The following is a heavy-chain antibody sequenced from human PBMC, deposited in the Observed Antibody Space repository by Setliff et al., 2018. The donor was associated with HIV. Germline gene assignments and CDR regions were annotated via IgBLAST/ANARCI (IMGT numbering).Heavy chain of an antibody. CDR1: GFPFSVHG. Sequence: PGGSLRLSCEASGFPFSVHGMHWVRQSPGKGLEWLAVIWYDGGTKYYADSLQGRFTISRDDSKNTVYLQMNTLGAEATAVYFCARGQFRLRPDSLDLWGQGTLVTVSS. V-gene: IGHV3-33*01. J-gene: IGHJ4*03. D-gene: IGHD2-21*01. CDR3: ARGQFRLRPDSLDL. CDR2: IWYDGGTK.